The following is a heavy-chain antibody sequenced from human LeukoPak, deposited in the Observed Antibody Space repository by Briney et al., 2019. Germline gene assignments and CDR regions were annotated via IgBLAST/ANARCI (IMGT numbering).Heavy chain of an antibody. Sequence: GASVKVSCKASGYTFTSYGISWVRQAPGQGLEWMGWISAYNGNTNYAQKLQGRVTMTTDTSTSTAYMELRSLRSDDTAVYYCARIRSRIEGAFDGDYWGQGTLVTVSS. V-gene: IGHV1-18*01. D-gene: IGHD1-26*01. CDR3: ARIRSRIEGAFDGDY. CDR1: GYTFTSYG. J-gene: IGHJ4*02. CDR2: ISAYNGNT.